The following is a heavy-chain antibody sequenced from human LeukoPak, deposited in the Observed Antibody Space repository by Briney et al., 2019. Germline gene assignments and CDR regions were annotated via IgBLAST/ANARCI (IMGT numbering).Heavy chain of an antibody. CDR2: ISSSSSYI. J-gene: IGHJ2*01. V-gene: IGHV3-21*01. D-gene: IGHD6-13*01. CDR3: ARGGYTLYWYFDP. CDR1: GFTFSSYS. Sequence: GGSLRLSCAASGFTFSSYSVNWVRQAPGKGLEWVSSISSSSSYIYYADSVKGRFTISRDNAKNSLYLQMNSLRAEDTAVYYCARGGYTLYWYFDPWGRGTLVTVSS.